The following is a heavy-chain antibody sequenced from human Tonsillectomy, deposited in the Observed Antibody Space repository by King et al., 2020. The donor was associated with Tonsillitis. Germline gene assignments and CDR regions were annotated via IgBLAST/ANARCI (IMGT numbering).Heavy chain of an antibody. V-gene: IGHV3-9*01. CDR3: AKDKTDYDFWSGWNWFDP. J-gene: IGHJ5*02. CDR2: ISWNSGHI. CDR1: GFIFDNYA. D-gene: IGHD3-3*01. Sequence: VQLVESGGGLVQPGRSLRLSCAASGFIFDNYAMHWVRQAPGKGLEWGSGISWNSGHIGYADSVKGRFTISRDNAKNSLYLQMNSLRAEDTALYYCAKDKTDYDFWSGWNWFDPWGQGTLVTVSA.